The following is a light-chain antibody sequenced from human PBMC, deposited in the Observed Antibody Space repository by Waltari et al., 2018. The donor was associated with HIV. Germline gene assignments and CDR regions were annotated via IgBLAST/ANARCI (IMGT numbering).Light chain of an antibody. CDR1: TSDIGPSHS. Sequence: QSALTQPASMSGSPGQSITISCAGPTSDIGPSHSVSWYQPHPVRAPKLIIYDVSYRPSGVDSRFSGSKSGNTASLTISDLRSDDEAVYYCSSDRTTFIFGAGTKLNVL. V-gene: IGLV2-14*03. J-gene: IGLJ2*01. CDR3: SSDRTTFI. CDR2: DVS.